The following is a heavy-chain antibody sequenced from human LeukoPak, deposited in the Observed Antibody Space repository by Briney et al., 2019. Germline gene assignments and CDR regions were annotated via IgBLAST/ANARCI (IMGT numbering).Heavy chain of an antibody. V-gene: IGHV3-30*03. CDR2: ISYDGSNK. CDR3: ARGYYYMDV. Sequence: GGSLRLSCAASGFTFSSYSMNWVRQAPGKGLEWVAVISYDGSNKYYADSVKGRFTISRDNSKNTLYLQMNSLRAEDTAVYYCARGYYYMDVWGKGTTVTVSS. J-gene: IGHJ6*03. CDR1: GFTFSSYS.